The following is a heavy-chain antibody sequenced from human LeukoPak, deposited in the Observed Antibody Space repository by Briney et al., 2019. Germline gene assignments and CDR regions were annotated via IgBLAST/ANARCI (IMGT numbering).Heavy chain of an antibody. CDR1: GYSISSGYY. V-gene: IGHV4-38-2*02. J-gene: IGHJ4*02. Sequence: SETPSLTRTVSGYSISSGYYWGWIRQPPGKGLEWIGSIYHSGSTYYNPSLKSRVTISVDTSKNQFSLKLSSVTAADTAVYYCARHGYSSGWYLDDFDYWGQGTLVTVSS. D-gene: IGHD6-19*01. CDR2: IYHSGST. CDR3: ARHGYSSGWYLDDFDY.